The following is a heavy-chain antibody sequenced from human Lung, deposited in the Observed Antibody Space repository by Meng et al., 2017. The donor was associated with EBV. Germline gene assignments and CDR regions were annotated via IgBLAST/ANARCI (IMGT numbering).Heavy chain of an antibody. J-gene: IGHJ5*02. CDR3: ARDTSNWFDP. CDR1: ASTCTDYY. V-gene: IGHV1-2*06. Sequence: EESCAAVESAGATARFPYNTSASTCTDYYIARVRQALGRVLEWRGRIDPTRGGTNYAQKFQGRVTMTTDTAMSTVYMELSRLRSDDTAVYYCARDTSNWFDPWGQGTLVTVSS. CDR2: IDPTRGGT.